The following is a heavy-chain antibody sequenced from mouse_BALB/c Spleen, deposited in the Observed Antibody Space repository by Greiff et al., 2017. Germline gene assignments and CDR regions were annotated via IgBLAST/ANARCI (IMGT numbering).Heavy chain of an antibody. J-gene: IGHJ3*01. D-gene: IGHD2-3*01. CDR2: INPGSGGT. CDR1: GYAFTNYL. Sequence: VMLVESGAELVMPGTSVKVSCKASGYAFTNYLIEWVKQRPGQGLEWIGVINPGSGGTNYNEKFKGKATLTADKSSSTAYMQLSSLTSDDSAVYFCANDGYYRTFAYWGQGTLVTVSA. V-gene: IGHV1-54*01. CDR3: ANDGYYRTFAY.